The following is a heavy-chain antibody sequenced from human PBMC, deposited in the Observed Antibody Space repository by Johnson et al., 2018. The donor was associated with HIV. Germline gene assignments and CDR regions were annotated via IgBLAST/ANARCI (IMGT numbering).Heavy chain of an antibody. CDR2: INWNGGST. V-gene: IGHV3-20*04. Sequence: EVQLVASGGGFVPPGGSLRLSCAASEFSVSGNYMTWVRQAPGKGLEWVSGINWNGGSTGYADSVKGRFTLSRDNAKNSLYVQMNSLRAEDTALYYCARGGAYCGGDCYHAFDIWGQGTMVTVSS. J-gene: IGHJ3*02. CDR1: EFSVSGNY. D-gene: IGHD2-21*02. CDR3: ARGGAYCGGDCYHAFDI.